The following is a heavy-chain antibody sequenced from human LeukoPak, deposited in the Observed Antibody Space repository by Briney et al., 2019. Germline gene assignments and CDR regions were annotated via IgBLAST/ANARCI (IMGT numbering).Heavy chain of an antibody. V-gene: IGHV3-20*04. D-gene: IGHD3-9*01. CDR2: INWNGGST. CDR1: GFTFDDYG. J-gene: IGHJ4*02. Sequence: AGGSLRLSCAASGFTFDDYGMSWVRQAPGKGREWVFGINWNGGSTVYADSVKGRFTISRDNAKNSLYLQMNTLRAEDTALYYCARAYDILTGYYNLGPFDYWGQGTLVTVSS. CDR3: ARAYDILTGYYNLGPFDY.